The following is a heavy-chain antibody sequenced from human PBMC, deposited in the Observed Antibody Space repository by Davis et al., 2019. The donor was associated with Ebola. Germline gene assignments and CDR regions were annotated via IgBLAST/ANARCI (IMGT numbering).Heavy chain of an antibody. Sequence: MPSETLSLTCTVSGDSIRSHYWSWIRKPPGRGLEWIGSTSHSGNIDSNPSLKSRLTISVDTSKNQFSLKLSSVTAADTAVYYCARREVGGIAVFDYWGQGTLVTVSS. J-gene: IGHJ4*02. CDR2: TSHSGNI. CDR1: GDSIRSHY. CDR3: ARREVGGIAVFDY. D-gene: IGHD6-19*01. V-gene: IGHV4-59*11.